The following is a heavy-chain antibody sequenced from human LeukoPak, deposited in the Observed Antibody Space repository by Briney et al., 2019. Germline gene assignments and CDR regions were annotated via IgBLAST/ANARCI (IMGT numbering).Heavy chain of an antibody. CDR3: VFCPPRSSSWSD. Sequence: ASVKVSCKASGYTFTGYYMHWVRQAPGQGLEWMGWINPNSGGTNYAQKFQGRVTMTRDTSISTAYMELSRLRSDDTAVYYCVFCPPRSSSWSDWGQGTLVTVSS. V-gene: IGHV1-2*02. J-gene: IGHJ4*02. D-gene: IGHD6-13*01. CDR2: INPNSGGT. CDR1: GYTFTGYY.